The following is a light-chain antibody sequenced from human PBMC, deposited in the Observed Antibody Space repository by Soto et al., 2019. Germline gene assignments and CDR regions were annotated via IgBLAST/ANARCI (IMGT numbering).Light chain of an antibody. Sequence: QSALTQPASVSGSPGQSITISCTGTSSDVGGYNYVSWYQQHPGKAPKLMIXXVXNRXXXXXXXFSGSKSGNTASLTISGXXXXXXXXYYCSSYTSSSTRVFGGGTKLTVL. J-gene: IGLJ3*02. CDR2: XVX. CDR1: SSDVGGYNY. CDR3: SSYTSSSTRV. V-gene: IGLV2-14*01.